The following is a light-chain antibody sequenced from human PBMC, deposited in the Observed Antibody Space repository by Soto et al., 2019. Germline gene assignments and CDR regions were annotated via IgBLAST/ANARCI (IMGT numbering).Light chain of an antibody. Sequence: DIQRTQSPSSLSSSVGDRVTITCRASQSISSYLNWYQQKPGKAPKLLIYAASSLQSGVPSRFSGSGSGTDFTLTISSLQPDDFATYYCQQYNSYRTFGQGTKVDIK. CDR1: QSISSY. CDR3: QQYNSYRT. J-gene: IGKJ1*01. V-gene: IGKV1-39*01. CDR2: AAS.